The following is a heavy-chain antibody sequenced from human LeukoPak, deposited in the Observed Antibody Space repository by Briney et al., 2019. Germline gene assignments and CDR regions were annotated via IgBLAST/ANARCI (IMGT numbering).Heavy chain of an antibody. Sequence: PGGSLRLTCAASGFTISDYYMIWIRQAQGKGLEWVSNISSSGSTIYYADSVKGRFTISRDNAKNSLYLQMNSLRAEDTAVYYCARNLYDWFDPWGQGTLVTVSS. D-gene: IGHD2-8*01. CDR1: GFTISDYY. J-gene: IGHJ5*02. CDR3: ARNLYDWFDP. CDR2: ISSSGSTI. V-gene: IGHV3-11*01.